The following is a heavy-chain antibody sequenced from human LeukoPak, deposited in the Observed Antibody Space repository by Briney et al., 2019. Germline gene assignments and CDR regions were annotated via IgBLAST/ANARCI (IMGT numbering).Heavy chain of an antibody. V-gene: IGHV4-59*12. D-gene: IGHD3-10*01. CDR1: GGSISSYY. CDR2: IYYSGST. CDR3: AREDSGSSPGNWFDP. J-gene: IGHJ5*02. Sequence: SETLSLTCTVSGGSISSYYWSWIRQPPGKGLEWIGYIYYSGSTNYNPSLKSRVTISVDTSKNQFSLKLSSVTAADTAVYYCAREDSGSSPGNWFDPWGQGTLVTVSS.